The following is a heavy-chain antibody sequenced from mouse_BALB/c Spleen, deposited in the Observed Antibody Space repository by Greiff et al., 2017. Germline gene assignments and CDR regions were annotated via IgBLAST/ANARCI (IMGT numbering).Heavy chain of an antibody. D-gene: IGHD2-12*01. CDR3: ARLEDSYYDWAY. CDR1: GFAFSSYD. CDR2: ISSGGGST. Sequence: DVMLVESGGGLVKPGGSLKLSCAASGFAFSSYDMSWVRQTPEKRLEWVTYISSGGGSTYYPHTVKGRFTISRDNAKNTLYLQLSSLKSEDTALYYCARLEDSYYDWAYWGQGTALTVSS. V-gene: IGHV5-12-1*01. J-gene: IGHJ2*01.